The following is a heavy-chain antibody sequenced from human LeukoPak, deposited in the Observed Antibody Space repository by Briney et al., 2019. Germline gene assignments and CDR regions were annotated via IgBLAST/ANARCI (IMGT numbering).Heavy chain of an antibody. V-gene: IGHV4-34*01. Sequence: SETLSLTCAVYGGSFSGYYWSWIRQPPGKGLEWIGEINHSGSTNYNPSLKSRVTISVDTSKNQFSLKLSSVTAADTAVYYCARGGVQLWLRKWYFDLWGRGTLVTVSS. CDR2: INHSGST. D-gene: IGHD5-18*01. CDR1: GGSFSGYY. CDR3: ARGGVQLWLRKWYFDL. J-gene: IGHJ2*01.